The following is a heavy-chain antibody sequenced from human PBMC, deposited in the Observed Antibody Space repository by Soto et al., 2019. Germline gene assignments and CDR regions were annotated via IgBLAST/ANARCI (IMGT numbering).Heavy chain of an antibody. CDR3: VRGRNSFDY. CDR2: SRNKANSYTT. CDR1: GFTFSDHY. J-gene: IGHJ4*02. V-gene: IGHV3-72*01. Sequence: XESLGLSCAVSGFTFSDHYMDWVRQAPGKGLEWVGRSRNKANSYTTVYAASVKGRFTVSRDDSKNSLYLQMNSLVTEDTAVYYCVRGRNSFDYWGQGTLVT.